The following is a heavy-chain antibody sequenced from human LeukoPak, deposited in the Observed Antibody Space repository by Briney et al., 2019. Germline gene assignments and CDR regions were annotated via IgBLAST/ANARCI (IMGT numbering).Heavy chain of an antibody. CDR1: GFTFSSYA. CDR2: ISKSDGST. V-gene: IGHV3-23*01. J-gene: IGHJ4*02. D-gene: IGHD2-21*01. Sequence: PAGSLRLSCAASGFTFSSYAMTWVRQAPGKGLAWVSSISKSDGSTYYADSVKGRFTISRDNSKNTVYLHMDSLRVEDTAIYYCARGALIPDFRGQGTLVTVSS. CDR3: ARGALIPDF.